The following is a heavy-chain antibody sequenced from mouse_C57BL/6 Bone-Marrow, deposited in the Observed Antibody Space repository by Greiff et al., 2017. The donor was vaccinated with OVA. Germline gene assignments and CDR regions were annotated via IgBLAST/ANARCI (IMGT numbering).Heavy chain of an antibody. Sequence: VQLKESGGGLVKPGGSLKLSCAASGFTFSDYGMHWVRQAPEKGLEWVAYISSGSSTIYYADTVKGRFTISRDNAKNTLFLQMTSLRSEDTSMYYCARRAYEAWFAYWGQGTLVTVSA. CDR2: ISSGSSTI. V-gene: IGHV5-17*01. CDR3: ARRAYEAWFAY. D-gene: IGHD6-5*01. CDR1: GFTFSDYG. J-gene: IGHJ3*01.